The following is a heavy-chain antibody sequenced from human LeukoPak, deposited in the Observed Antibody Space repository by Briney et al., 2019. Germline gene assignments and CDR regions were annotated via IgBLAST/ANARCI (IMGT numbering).Heavy chain of an antibody. Sequence: ASVKVSCKASGYTFTDYYLHWVRQAPGQGLEWMGWINPNSGGTNYAQKFQGRVTMTRDTSISTAYMELSSLRSEDTAVYYCARGLRGDSSVAFGDYWGQGTLVTVSS. CDR2: INPNSGGT. J-gene: IGHJ4*02. D-gene: IGHD3-22*01. CDR1: GYTFTDYY. CDR3: ARGLRGDSSVAFGDY. V-gene: IGHV1-2*02.